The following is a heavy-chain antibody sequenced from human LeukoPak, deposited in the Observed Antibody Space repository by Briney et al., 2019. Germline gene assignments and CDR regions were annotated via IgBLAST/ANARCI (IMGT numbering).Heavy chain of an antibody. CDR1: GFTFSFYV. J-gene: IGHJ3*02. V-gene: IGHV3-30-3*01. CDR3: ARGRQRWLESDAFDI. Sequence: GGSLRLSCAASGFTFSFYVMHWVRQAPGKGLEWVAVISNDGSNKHYADSVKGRFTISRDNSKNTFYLQTNSLRPEDTALYYCARGRQRWLESDAFDIWGLGTMVTVFS. CDR2: ISNDGSNK. D-gene: IGHD5-24*01.